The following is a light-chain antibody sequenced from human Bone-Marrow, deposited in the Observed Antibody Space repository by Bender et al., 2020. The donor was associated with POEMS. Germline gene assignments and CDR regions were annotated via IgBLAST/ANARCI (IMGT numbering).Light chain of an antibody. CDR2: AVT. Sequence: SALTQPASVSGSPGQPITISCTGTSSDVGSYNLVSWYQQHPGKAPKLMIYAVTKRPSGVPDRFSGSKSGNTASRTISGLQAEDEADYFCASYTTSSTYVFGTGTTVTVL. J-gene: IGLJ1*01. CDR1: SSDVGSYNL. CDR3: ASYTTSSTYV. V-gene: IGLV2-14*02.